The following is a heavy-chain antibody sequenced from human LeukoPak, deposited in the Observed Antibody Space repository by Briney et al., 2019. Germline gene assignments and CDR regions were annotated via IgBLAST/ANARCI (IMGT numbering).Heavy chain of an antibody. J-gene: IGHJ4*02. Sequence: GSLRLSCAASGFTFDDYTMHWVRQPPGKGLEWVSLINWDGDITEYADSVKGRFTISRDNSKNSLFLQMNSLRTEDTALYYCAKDLRFSSGWTFDYWGQGTLVTVSS. D-gene: IGHD6-19*01. V-gene: IGHV3-43*01. CDR1: GFTFDDYT. CDR3: AKDLRFSSGWTFDY. CDR2: INWDGDIT.